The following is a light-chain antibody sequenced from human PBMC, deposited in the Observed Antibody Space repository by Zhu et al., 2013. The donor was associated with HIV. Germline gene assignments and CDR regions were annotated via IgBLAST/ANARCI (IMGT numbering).Light chain of an antibody. CDR1: RSNIGTNY. J-gene: IGLJ1*01. CDR3: ASWDDSLSTYV. Sequence: QSVVTQPPSASTTAGQSVTISCSGSRSNIGTNYVYWYQQFPGTAPKVLIYRNNLRPSGVPDRFSASKSGTSASLVISGLQSEDEADYYCASWDDSLSTYVFGSGTKVTVL. V-gene: IGLV1-47*01. CDR2: RNN.